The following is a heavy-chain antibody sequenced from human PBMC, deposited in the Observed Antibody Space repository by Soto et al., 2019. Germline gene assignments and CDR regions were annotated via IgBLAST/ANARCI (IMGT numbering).Heavy chain of an antibody. CDR1: GGTFSSYA. V-gene: IGHV1-69*13. CDR3: ARRGSIAVGGGYYYYGMEI. D-gene: IGHD6-19*01. CDR2: IIPIFGTA. Sequence: APVKVSCKASGGTFSSYAISWVRQAPGQGLEWMGGIIPIFGTANNAQKFQGRVTITADESTSGAYMELSSLRSEDTAVYYCARRGSIAVGGGYYYYGMEIRGQETTVT. J-gene: IGHJ6*02.